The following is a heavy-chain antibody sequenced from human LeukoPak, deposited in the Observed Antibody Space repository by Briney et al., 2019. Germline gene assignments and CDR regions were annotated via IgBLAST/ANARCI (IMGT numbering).Heavy chain of an antibody. J-gene: IGHJ4*02. CDR1: GGSISTYY. Sequence: SETPSLTCTVSGGSISTYYWGWIRQPPGKGLEWIGYIYYGGSTNYNPSLKSRVTISVDTSKNQFSLKLNSVTAADAAIYYCARESEQLWLGHFDYWGQGTLVTVSS. D-gene: IGHD5-18*01. CDR2: IYYGGST. CDR3: ARESEQLWLGHFDY. V-gene: IGHV4-59*01.